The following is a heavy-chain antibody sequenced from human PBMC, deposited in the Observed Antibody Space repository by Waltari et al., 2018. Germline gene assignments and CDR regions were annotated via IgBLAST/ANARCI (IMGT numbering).Heavy chain of an antibody. D-gene: IGHD1-26*01. J-gene: IGHJ6*02. Sequence: QVQLVQSGAEVKKPGASVKVSCKASGDTFTSCAINWVRQASGQGPEWMGWMNPKSGNTNYAQKFLGRVTMTMDISVNTAYMELSSLTSEDTAVYYCAAEKWERQGGYYYFGMDVWGQGTTVTVSS. CDR1: GDTFTSCA. CDR3: AAEKWERQGGYYYFGMDV. V-gene: IGHV1-8*01. CDR2: MNPKSGNT.